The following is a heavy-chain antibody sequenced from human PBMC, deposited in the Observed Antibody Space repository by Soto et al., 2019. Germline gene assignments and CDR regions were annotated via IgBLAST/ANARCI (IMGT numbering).Heavy chain of an antibody. CDR2: ISYDGSNK. D-gene: IGHD6-13*01. CDR1: GFTFSSYG. J-gene: IGHJ4*02. CDR3: ANKAAGTGPFDY. Sequence: PGGSLRLSCAASGFTFSSYGMHWVRQAPGKGLEWVAVISYDGSNKYYADSVKGRFTISRDNSKNTLYLQMNSLRAEDTAVYYCANKAAGTGPFDYWGQGTVVTVSS. V-gene: IGHV3-30*18.